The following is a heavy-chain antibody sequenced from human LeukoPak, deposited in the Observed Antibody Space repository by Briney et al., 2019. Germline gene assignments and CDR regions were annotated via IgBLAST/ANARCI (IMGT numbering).Heavy chain of an antibody. CDR2: IYYSGST. CDR3: ARGRGTTV. Sequence: PSETLSLTCTVSGGPISSYYWSWIRQPPGKGLEWIGYIYYSGSTNYNPSLKSRVNISVDTSKNQFSLKLSSVTAADTAVYYCARGRGTTVWGQGTMVTVSS. D-gene: IGHD4-17*01. V-gene: IGHV4-59*01. J-gene: IGHJ3*01. CDR1: GGPISSYY.